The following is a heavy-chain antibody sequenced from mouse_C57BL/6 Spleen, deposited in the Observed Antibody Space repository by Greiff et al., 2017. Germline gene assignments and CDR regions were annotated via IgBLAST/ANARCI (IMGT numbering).Heavy chain of an antibody. CDR3: NSDGGNYGRFAY. D-gene: IGHD2-1*01. Sequence: VQLQQSVAELVRPGASVKLSCTASGFNFKNTYMHWVKQRPEQGLGWIGRIDPANGNTKYAAKFQGKVTITAGTASNTAYLHLSSLTSEDTAIYYCNSDGGNYGRFAYWGQGTLVTVST. J-gene: IGHJ3*01. V-gene: IGHV14-3*01. CDR2: IDPANGNT. CDR1: GFNFKNTY.